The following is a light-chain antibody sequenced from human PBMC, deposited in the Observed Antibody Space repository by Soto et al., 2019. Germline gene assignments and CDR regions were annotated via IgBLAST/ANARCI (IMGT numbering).Light chain of an antibody. V-gene: IGKV3D-20*02. CDR1: QSVSSSY. J-gene: IGKJ5*01. Sequence: EIVLTQSPGTLSLSPGERATLSCRASQSVSSSYLAWYQQKPGQAPRLLISGASSRATGIPDRFSGSGSGTDFTLTISRLEPEDFAVYYCQHRMNWPLTFGQGTRLEIK. CDR3: QHRMNWPLT. CDR2: GAS.